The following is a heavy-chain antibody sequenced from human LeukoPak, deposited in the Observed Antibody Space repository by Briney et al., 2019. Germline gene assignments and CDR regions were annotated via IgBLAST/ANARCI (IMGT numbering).Heavy chain of an antibody. J-gene: IGHJ4*02. V-gene: IGHV3-48*03. Sequence: GGSLRLSCAASGFTFSSYEMNCVRQARGKGLEWVSYISSSGSTIYYADSVKGRFTISRDNAKNSLYLQMNSLRAEDTAVYYCAREKYYYDSSGYYGYWGQGTLVTVSS. CDR1: GFTFSSYE. CDR3: AREKYYYDSSGYYGY. CDR2: ISSSGSTI. D-gene: IGHD3-22*01.